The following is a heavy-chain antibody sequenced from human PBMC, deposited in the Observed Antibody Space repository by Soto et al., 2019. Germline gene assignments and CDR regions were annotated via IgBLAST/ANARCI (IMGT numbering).Heavy chain of an antibody. D-gene: IGHD1-1*01. CDR1: GFTFSSYA. J-gene: IGHJ6*02. CDR3: AREVPTSYYYYGMDV. Sequence: LRLSCAASGFTFSSYAMHWVRQAPGKGLEWVAVISYDGSNKYYADSVKGRFTISRDNSKNTLYLQMNSLRAEDTAVYYCAREVPTSYYYYGMDVWGQGTTVTVSS. CDR2: ISYDGSNK. V-gene: IGHV3-30-3*01.